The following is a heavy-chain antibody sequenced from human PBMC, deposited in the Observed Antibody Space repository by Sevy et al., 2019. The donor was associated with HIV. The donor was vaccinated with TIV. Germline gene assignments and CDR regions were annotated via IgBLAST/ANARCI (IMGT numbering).Heavy chain of an antibody. J-gene: IGHJ4*02. Sequence: GESLKISCAASGFTFSTYNMNWVRQAPGKGLEWISYISSSSSTIDDADSVKGRFTISCDNAKNSVYLQMNSLRGEDTAVYYCTRGKGSSDYWGQGTLVTVSS. CDR3: TRGKGSSDY. CDR1: GFTFSTYN. V-gene: IGHV3-48*01. D-gene: IGHD6-6*01. CDR2: ISSSSSTI.